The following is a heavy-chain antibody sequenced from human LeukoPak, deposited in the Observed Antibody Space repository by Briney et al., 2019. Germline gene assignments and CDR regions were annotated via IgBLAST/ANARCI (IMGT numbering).Heavy chain of an antibody. V-gene: IGHV3-23*01. Sequence: PGGSLRLSCAASGFTFSSYAMSWVRQAPGKGLEWVSAISGSGGSTYYADSVKGRFTISRDNSKNTLYLQMNSLRAEDTAVYYCAKDISRGIAAAGTSSRWGQGTLVTVSS. CDR1: GFTFSSYA. CDR2: ISGSGGST. D-gene: IGHD6-13*01. J-gene: IGHJ4*02. CDR3: AKDISRGIAAAGTSSR.